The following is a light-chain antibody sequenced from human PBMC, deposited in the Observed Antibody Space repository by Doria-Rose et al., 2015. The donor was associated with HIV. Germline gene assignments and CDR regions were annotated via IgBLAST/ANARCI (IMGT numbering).Light chain of an antibody. V-gene: IGKV1-12*01. Sequence: SVSASVGDRVSITCLASGALSSGLVWYQQKPGKAPKVLIYAASTLQSGVPSRFSGSGFGTDFTLTISNLQPEDFATYYCQQSNSFPITFGQGTRLEIK. J-gene: IGKJ5*01. CDR3: QQSNSFPIT. CDR1: GALSSG. CDR2: AAS.